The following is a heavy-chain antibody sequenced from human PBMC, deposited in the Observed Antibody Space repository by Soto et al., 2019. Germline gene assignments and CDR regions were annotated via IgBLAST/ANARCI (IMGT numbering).Heavy chain of an antibody. D-gene: IGHD3-22*01. Sequence: SVKVSCKASGGTFSSYSISWVRQAPGQGLEWMGGIIPIFGTANYAQKFQGRVTITADESTSTAYMELSSLRSEDTAVYYCARVDSSAEAFDYWGQGTLVTVSS. CDR2: IIPIFGTA. CDR3: ARVDSSAEAFDY. J-gene: IGHJ4*02. V-gene: IGHV1-69*13. CDR1: GGTFSSYS.